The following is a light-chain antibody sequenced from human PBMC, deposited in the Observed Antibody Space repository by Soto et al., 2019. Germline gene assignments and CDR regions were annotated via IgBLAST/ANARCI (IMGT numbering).Light chain of an antibody. CDR2: GAS. J-gene: IGKJ2*01. V-gene: IGKV3-20*01. CDR3: QHYGSSPYT. Sequence: EIVLTQSPGTLSLPPGERATLSCRASQSVSRSSLGWYHQKPGQAPRLLIYGASNRATGIPDRFSGSGSGTDFTLTISRLEPEDFAVYYCQHYGSSPYTFGQGTRLEI. CDR1: QSVSRSS.